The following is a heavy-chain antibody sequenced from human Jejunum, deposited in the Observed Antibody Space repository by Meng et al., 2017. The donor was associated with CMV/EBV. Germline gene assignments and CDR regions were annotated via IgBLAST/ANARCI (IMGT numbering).Heavy chain of an antibody. D-gene: IGHD4-23*01. CDR3: TSHHDGRRYFDL. Sequence: CGVSGGSISGYYWSWTRQPPGKGLEWIGYIYYSGITNYNPSLKSRVILSVDTSKNQFSLKLSSVTAADTAVYYCTSHHDGRRYFDLWGRGTLVTVSS. CDR2: IYYSGIT. V-gene: IGHV4-59*01. J-gene: IGHJ2*01. CDR1: GGSISGYY.